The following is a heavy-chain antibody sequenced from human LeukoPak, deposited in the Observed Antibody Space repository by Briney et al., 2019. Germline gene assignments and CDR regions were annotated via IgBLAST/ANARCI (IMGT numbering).Heavy chain of an antibody. CDR3: VRVKGSYFDY. V-gene: IGHV3-48*01. CDR1: GFPLSSYS. J-gene: IGHJ4*02. Sequence: SGGSLRLSCAASGFPLSSYSINWVRQAPGKGLEWVSYISSSGSAIYYVDSVKGRFTVSRDNAKNSLFLQMNSPGAEDTAVYYCVRVKGSYFDYWGQGALVTVSS. D-gene: IGHD2-15*01. CDR2: ISSSGSAI.